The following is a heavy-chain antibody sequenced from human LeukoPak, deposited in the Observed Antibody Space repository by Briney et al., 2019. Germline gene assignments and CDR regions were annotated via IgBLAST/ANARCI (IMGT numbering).Heavy chain of an antibody. V-gene: IGHV3-23*01. D-gene: IGHD6-13*01. J-gene: IGHJ4*02. CDR2: ISGSGGST. Sequence: ETLSLTCAVSGGSLSDAYWTWIRQAPGKGLEWVSAISGSGGSTYYADSVKGPFTISRDNSKNTLYLQMNSLRAEDTAVYYCAKDRYSIWYLTIDHWGQGTLVTVSS. CDR1: GGSLSDAY. CDR3: AKDRYSIWYLTIDH.